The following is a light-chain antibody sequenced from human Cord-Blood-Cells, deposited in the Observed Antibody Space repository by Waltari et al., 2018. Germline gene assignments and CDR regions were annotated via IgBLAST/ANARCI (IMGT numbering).Light chain of an antibody. CDR3: SSYTSSSTLVV. CDR1: SSDVGGYNY. V-gene: IGLV2-14*01. J-gene: IGLJ2*01. CDR2: DVS. Sequence: QSALTQPASVSGSPGQSITIYCTGTSSDVGGYNYVAWYQQHTGKAPKLMIYDVSNRPSGVSNRFSGSKSGNTASLTISVLQAEDEADYYCSSYTSSSTLVVFGGGTKLTVL.